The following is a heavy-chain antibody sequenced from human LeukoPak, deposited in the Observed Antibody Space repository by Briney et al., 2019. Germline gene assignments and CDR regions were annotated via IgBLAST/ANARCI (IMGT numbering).Heavy chain of an antibody. CDR3: ARDSRGDYYYGMDV. D-gene: IGHD3-10*01. Sequence: GASVKVSCKASGYTFTSYGISWVRQAPGQGLEWMGWISAYSGNTNYAQKLQGRVTMTTDTSTSTAYMELRSLRSDDTAVYYCARDSRGDYYYGMDVWGQGTTVTVSS. J-gene: IGHJ6*02. V-gene: IGHV1-18*01. CDR2: ISAYSGNT. CDR1: GYTFTSYG.